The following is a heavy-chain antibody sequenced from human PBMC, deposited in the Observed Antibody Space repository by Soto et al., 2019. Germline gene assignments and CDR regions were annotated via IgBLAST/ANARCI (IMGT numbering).Heavy chain of an antibody. Sequence: QVQLVQSGAEVKKPVASVKVSCKASGYTFTSYDINWVRQATGQGLEWMGWMNPNRGNTGYAQKFQGRVTMTRNTTTSTAYRELSSLRSEDTAVYYCARMPGCSCGSCYTDWFDPWGQGTLVTVSS. CDR3: ARMPGCSCGSCYTDWFDP. J-gene: IGHJ5*02. CDR1: GYTFTSYD. V-gene: IGHV1-8*01. D-gene: IGHD2-15*01. CDR2: MNPNRGNT.